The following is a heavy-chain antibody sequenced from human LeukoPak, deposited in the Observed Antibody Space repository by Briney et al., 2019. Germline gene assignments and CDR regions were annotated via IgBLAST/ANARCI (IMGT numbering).Heavy chain of an antibody. V-gene: IGHV3-30*16. CDR2: ISYDGSNK. J-gene: IGHJ4*02. Sequence: GGSLRLSCAASGFTFSSYAMHWVRQAPGKGLEWVAVISYDGSNKYYADSVKGRFTISRDNSKNTLYLQMNSLRAEDTAVYYCAREIVVVVAAIPRYYFDYWGQGTLVTISS. CDR3: AREIVVVVAAIPRYYFDY. CDR1: GFTFSSYA. D-gene: IGHD2-15*01.